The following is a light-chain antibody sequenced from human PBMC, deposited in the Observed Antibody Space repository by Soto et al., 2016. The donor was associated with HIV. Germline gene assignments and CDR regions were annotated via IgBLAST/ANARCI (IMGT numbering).Light chain of an antibody. V-gene: IGLV3-21*03. J-gene: IGLJ3*02. Sequence: SYELTQPPSVSVAPGKTASITCGGNNIGRKSVHWYQQKPGQAPVLVVYDDTDRPSGIPERFSGSNSGDTATLTISRVEAVDEADYYCQVWDSDSDHLRVFGGGTKVTVL. CDR3: QVWDSDSDHLRV. CDR1: NIGRKS. CDR2: DDT.